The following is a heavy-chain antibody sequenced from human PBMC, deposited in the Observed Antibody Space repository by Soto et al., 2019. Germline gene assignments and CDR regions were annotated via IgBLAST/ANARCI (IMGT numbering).Heavy chain of an antibody. CDR3: ARESNEYSSGWFSDNFDY. J-gene: IGHJ4*02. CDR2: INAGNGNT. CDR1: GYTFTSYA. D-gene: IGHD6-19*01. Sequence: GASVKVSCTASGYTFTSYAMHWVRQAPGQRLEWMGWINAGNGNTKYSQKFQGRVTITRDTSASTAYMELSSLRAEDTAVYYCARESNEYSSGWFSDNFDYWGQGTLVTVSS. V-gene: IGHV1-3*01.